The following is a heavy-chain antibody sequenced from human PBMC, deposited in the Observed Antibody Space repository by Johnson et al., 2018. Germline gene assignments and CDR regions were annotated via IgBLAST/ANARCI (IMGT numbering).Heavy chain of an antibody. V-gene: IGHV3-13*01. CDR3: ARDRPSGGWNAFDI. Sequence: EVQLLESGGGLVQPGGSLRLSCAASGFTFSSYDMHWVRPATGKGLEWVSALGTSGATYYPVSVQGRFTISRENAKNSLYLQINSLRAGETAVYYCARDRPSGGWNAFDIWGQGTMVTVSS. CDR2: LGTSGAT. CDR1: GFTFSSYD. D-gene: IGHD6-19*01. J-gene: IGHJ3*02.